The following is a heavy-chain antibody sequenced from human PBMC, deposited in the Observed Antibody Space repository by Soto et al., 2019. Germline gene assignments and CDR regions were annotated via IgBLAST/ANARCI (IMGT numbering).Heavy chain of an antibody. CDR3: ASSVGATLLDV. V-gene: IGHV4-59*01. CDR2: IYYSGST. J-gene: IGHJ6*02. D-gene: IGHD1-26*01. Sequence: SETLSLTCTVSGGSISSYYWSWIRQPPGKGLEWIGYIYYSGSTNYNPSLKSRVTISVDTSKNQFSLKLSSMTAADTAVYYCASSVGATLLDVWGQGTTVTVSS. CDR1: GGSISSYY.